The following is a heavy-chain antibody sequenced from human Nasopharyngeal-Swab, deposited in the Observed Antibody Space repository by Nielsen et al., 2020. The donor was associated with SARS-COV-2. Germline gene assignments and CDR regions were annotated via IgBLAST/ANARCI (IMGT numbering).Heavy chain of an antibody. Sequence: SETLSLTCTVSGGSISSSSYYWGWIRQPPGKGLEWIGSIYYSGSTYYNPSLKSRVTMSVYTSKSQFSLNLSSVTAADTAVYYCARRRSYYYYMDVWGTGTTVTVSS. J-gene: IGHJ6*03. CDR3: ARRRSYYYYMDV. V-gene: IGHV4-39*01. CDR2: IYYSGST. CDR1: GGSISSSSYY.